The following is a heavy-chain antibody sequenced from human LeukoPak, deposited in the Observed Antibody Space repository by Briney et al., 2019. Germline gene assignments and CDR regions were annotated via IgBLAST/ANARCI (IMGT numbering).Heavy chain of an antibody. CDR2: IYYSGST. Sequence: PSETLSLTCTVSGGSISSYYWSWIRQPPGKGLEWIGYIYYSGSTNYNPSLKSRVTISVDTSKNQFSLKLSSVTAADTAVYYCARAHDSSRYVIDYWGQGTLVTVSS. V-gene: IGHV4-59*01. D-gene: IGHD3-22*01. CDR3: ARAHDSSRYVIDY. J-gene: IGHJ4*02. CDR1: GGSISSYY.